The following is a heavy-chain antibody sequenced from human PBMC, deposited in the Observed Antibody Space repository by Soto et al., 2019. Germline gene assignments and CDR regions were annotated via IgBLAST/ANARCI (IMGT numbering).Heavy chain of an antibody. CDR2: IRSKAYGGTT. Sequence: GGSLRLSCTASGFTFGDYAMSWVRQAPGKGLEWVGFIRSKAYGGTTEYAASVKGRFTISRDDSKSIAYLQMNSLKTEDTAVYYCTRVSWYYDILTGHAYYFDYWGQGTLVTVSS. J-gene: IGHJ4*02. V-gene: IGHV3-49*04. D-gene: IGHD3-9*01. CDR3: TRVSWYYDILTGHAYYFDY. CDR1: GFTFGDYA.